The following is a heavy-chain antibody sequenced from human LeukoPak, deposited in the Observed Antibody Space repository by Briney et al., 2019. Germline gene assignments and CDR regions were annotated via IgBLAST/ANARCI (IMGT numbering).Heavy chain of an antibody. CDR2: IYYSGTT. Sequence: SETLSLTCTVSGGSISGYYWSWIRQPPGKGLEWIGYIYYSGTTNYNPSLKSRVTISVDTSKNQFSLKLSSVTAADTAVYYCARRSGWFPIWGQGTLVTVSS. CDR1: GGSISGYY. J-gene: IGHJ4*02. CDR3: ARRSGWFPI. V-gene: IGHV4-59*01. D-gene: IGHD6-19*01.